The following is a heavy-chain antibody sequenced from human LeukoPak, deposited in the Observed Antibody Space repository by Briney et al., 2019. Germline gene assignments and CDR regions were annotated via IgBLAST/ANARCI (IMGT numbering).Heavy chain of an antibody. CDR2: INHSGST. CDR3: ARDLGSGSYYIPSLNWFDP. D-gene: IGHD3-10*02. CDR1: GGSFSGYY. Sequence: SETLSLTCAVYGGSFSGYYWSWIRQPPGKGLEWIGEINHSGSTNYNPSLKSRVTISVDTSKNQFSLKLSSVTAADTAVYYCARDLGSGSYYIPSLNWFDPWGQGTLVTVSS. V-gene: IGHV4-34*01. J-gene: IGHJ5*02.